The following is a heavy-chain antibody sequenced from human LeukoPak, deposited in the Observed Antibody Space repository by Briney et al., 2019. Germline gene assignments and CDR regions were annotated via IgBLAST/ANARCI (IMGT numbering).Heavy chain of an antibody. J-gene: IGHJ4*02. CDR2: ISYDGSNK. Sequence: GGSLRFSCAASGFTFSSYAMHGVRQAPGKGLEWVAAISYDGSNKYYADSVKGRFTISRDNSKNTLYLQMNSLRAEDTAVYYCASPKGITMVRGVITKAPFDYWGQGTLVTVSS. CDR1: GFTFSSYA. V-gene: IGHV3-30*04. CDR3: ASPKGITMVRGVITKAPFDY. D-gene: IGHD3-10*01.